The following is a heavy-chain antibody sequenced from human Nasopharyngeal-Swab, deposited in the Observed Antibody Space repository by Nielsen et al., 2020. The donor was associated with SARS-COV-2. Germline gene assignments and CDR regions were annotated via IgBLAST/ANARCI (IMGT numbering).Heavy chain of an antibody. CDR3: ARHERYGDYYYYGMDV. J-gene: IGHJ6*02. D-gene: IGHD4-17*01. CDR2: IYYSGST. CDR1: GGSISSSSYY. Sequence: SETLSLTCTVSGGSISSSSYYWGWIRQPPGKGLEWIGGIYYSGSTYYNPSLKSRVTISVDTSKNQFSLKLGSVTAADTAVYYCARHERYGDYYYYGMDVWGQGTTVTVSS. V-gene: IGHV4-39*01.